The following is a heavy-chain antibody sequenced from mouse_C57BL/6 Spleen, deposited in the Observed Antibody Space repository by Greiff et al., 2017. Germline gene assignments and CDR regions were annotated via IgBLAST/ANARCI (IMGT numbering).Heavy chain of an antibody. CDR2: INPNNGGT. V-gene: IGHV1-22*01. J-gene: IGHJ2*01. CDR3: ARESGITTVVAPCFDY. D-gene: IGHD1-1*01. CDR1: GYTFTDYN. Sequence: VQLQQSGPELVKPGASVKMSCKASGYTFTDYNMHWVKQSHGKSLEWIGYINPNNGGTSYNQKFKGKATLTVNKSSSTAYMELRSLTSEDSAVYYCARESGITTVVAPCFDYWGQGTTLTVSS.